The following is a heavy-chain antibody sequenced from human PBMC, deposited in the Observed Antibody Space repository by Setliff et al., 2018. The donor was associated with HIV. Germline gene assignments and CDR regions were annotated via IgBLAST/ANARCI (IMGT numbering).Heavy chain of an antibody. CDR1: GGSFSNSYYF. CDR2: TSYSGST. V-gene: IGHV4-39*01. CDR3: ARHRQGLTGSTPGYYMDV. D-gene: IGHD1-7*01. J-gene: IGHJ6*03. Sequence: PSETLSLTCNVSGGSFSNSYYFWGWIRQPPGKGLEWIGSTSYSGSTYYNPSLKSRVTMSVDTSKNQFSLKLSSVTAADTAVYYCARHRQGLTGSTPGYYMDVWGKGTTVTVSS.